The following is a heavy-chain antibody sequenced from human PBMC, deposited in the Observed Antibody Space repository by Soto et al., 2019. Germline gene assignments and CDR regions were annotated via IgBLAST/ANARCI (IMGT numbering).Heavy chain of an antibody. CDR3: ARSHYDYVWGSTYYFDY. V-gene: IGHV3-33*01. CDR2: IWYDGSNK. J-gene: IGHJ4*02. Sequence: QVQLVESGGGVVQPGRSLRLSCAASGFTFSSYGMHWVRQAPGKGLEWVAVIWYDGSNKYYADSVKGRFTISRDNSKNTLYLQMNSLRAEDTAVYYCARSHYDYVWGSTYYFDYWGQGTLVTVSS. D-gene: IGHD3-16*01. CDR1: GFTFSSYG.